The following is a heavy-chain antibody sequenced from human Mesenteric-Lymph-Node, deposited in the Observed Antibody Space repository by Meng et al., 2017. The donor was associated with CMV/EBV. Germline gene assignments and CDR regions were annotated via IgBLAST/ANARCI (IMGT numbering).Heavy chain of an antibody. D-gene: IGHD5-18*01. Sequence: SGFTFSSYGMHWVRQAPGKGLEWVAVLSYDGSNKYYADSVKGRFTISRDNSKNTLYLQMNSLRAEDTAVYYCAKDGSGYSYGYDYFDYWGQGTLVTVSS. CDR2: LSYDGSNK. J-gene: IGHJ4*02. V-gene: IGHV3-30*18. CDR3: AKDGSGYSYGYDYFDY. CDR1: GFTFSSYG.